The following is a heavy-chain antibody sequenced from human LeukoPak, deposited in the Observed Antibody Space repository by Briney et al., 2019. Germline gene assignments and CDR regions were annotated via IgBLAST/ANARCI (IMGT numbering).Heavy chain of an antibody. J-gene: IGHJ3*02. CDR3: ATNRAGTYDRPFDI. Sequence: SESLSLTCTVSCGSISSGGYYWSWIRQHPGKGLEWIEYIYYSGSTYYNPSLKSRVTISVDTSKNQFSLKLSSVTAADTAVYFCATNRAGTYDRPFDIWGQGTMVTVSS. D-gene: IGHD1-26*01. V-gene: IGHV4-31*03. CDR2: IYYSGST. CDR1: CGSISSGGYY.